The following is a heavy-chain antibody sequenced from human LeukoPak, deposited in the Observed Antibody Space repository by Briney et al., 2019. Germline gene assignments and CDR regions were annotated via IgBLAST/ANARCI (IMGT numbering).Heavy chain of an antibody. Sequence: GGSPRLSCAASGFTFSSYAMSWVRQAPGKGLEWVSAISGSGGSTYYADSVKGRFTISRDNSKNTLYLQMNSLRAEDTAVYYCAKGLQLWSNFDYWGQGTLLTVSS. J-gene: IGHJ4*02. CDR3: AKGLQLWSNFDY. CDR1: GFTFSSYA. CDR2: ISGSGGST. D-gene: IGHD5-18*01. V-gene: IGHV3-23*01.